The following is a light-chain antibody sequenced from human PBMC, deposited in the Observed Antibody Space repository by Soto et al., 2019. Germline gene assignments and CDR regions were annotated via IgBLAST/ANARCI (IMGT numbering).Light chain of an antibody. V-gene: IGKV3-11*01. CDR3: QQRSNWPQIT. CDR1: QSITNY. CDR2: DVS. J-gene: IGKJ5*01. Sequence: EIVLTQSPATLSLSPGEGATLSCRARQSITNYLAWYQQKPGQAPRLLIYDVSNRASGIPARFSGSGSGKDFTLTISSLEPEDFAVYYCQQRSNWPQITFGQGTRLEIK.